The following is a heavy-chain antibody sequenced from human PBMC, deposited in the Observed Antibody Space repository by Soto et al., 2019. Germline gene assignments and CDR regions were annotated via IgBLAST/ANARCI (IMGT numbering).Heavy chain of an antibody. D-gene: IGHD3-3*01. CDR1: GYTFTSYD. J-gene: IGHJ6*02. Sequence: ASVKVSCKASGYTFTSYDINWVRQATGQGLEWMGWMNPNSGNTGYAQKFQGRVTMTRNTSISTAYMELSSLRSEDTAVYYCARSINYDFWSGIGSLNYYSYGMDVWGQGTTVTVSS. V-gene: IGHV1-8*01. CDR3: ARSINYDFWSGIGSLNYYSYGMDV. CDR2: MNPNSGNT.